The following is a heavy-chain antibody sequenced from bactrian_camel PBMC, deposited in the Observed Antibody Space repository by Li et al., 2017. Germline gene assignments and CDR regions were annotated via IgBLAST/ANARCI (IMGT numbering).Heavy chain of an antibody. Sequence: VQLVESGGGSVQAGGSLTLACSASGYAYSSTCMGWFRQAPGKGREAVALDYFRGGSRYYADSVKGRSTIYQDDAANTVYLQMDSLKPEDTAMYYCAARSGSELSCRPGSDFPYWGQGTQVTVS. CDR3: AARSGSELSCRPGSDFPY. CDR2: DYFRGGSR. D-gene: IGHD2*01. V-gene: IGHV3S40*01. CDR1: GYAYSSTC. J-gene: IGHJ6*01.